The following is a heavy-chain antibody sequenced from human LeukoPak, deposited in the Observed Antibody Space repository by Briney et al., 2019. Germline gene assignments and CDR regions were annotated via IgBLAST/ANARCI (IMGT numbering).Heavy chain of an antibody. J-gene: IGHJ4*02. D-gene: IGHD3-22*01. V-gene: IGHV3-48*03. CDR2: ISSSGSTI. CDR3: AREGDYYDSSGYYPPGFDY. CDR1: GFTFSSYE. Sequence: GGSLRLSCAASGFTFSSYEMNWVRQAPGKGLEWVSYISSSGSTIYYAGSVKGRFTISRDNAKNSLYLQMNSLRAEDTAVYYCAREGDYYDSSGYYPPGFDYWGQGTLVTVSS.